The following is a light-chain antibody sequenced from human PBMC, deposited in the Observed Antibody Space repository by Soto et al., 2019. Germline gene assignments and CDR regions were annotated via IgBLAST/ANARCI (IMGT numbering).Light chain of an antibody. V-gene: IGKV3-11*01. Sequence: EIGVSQSPGSLSFSAGERATVSCGASQSVSSYVAWYQQKPGQAPRLLIYDASNRATGVPARFSGSGSGTDFTLTIRSLEPEDFAVYYCQQRNNWPGTFGQGTKVDIK. CDR3: QQRNNWPGT. J-gene: IGKJ1*01. CDR1: QSVSSY. CDR2: DAS.